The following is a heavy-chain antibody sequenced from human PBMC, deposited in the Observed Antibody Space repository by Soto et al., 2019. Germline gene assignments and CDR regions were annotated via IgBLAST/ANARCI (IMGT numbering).Heavy chain of an antibody. CDR2: INAGNGNP. Sequence: GASVKVSCKASGYTFTSYTVHWVRQAPGQRLEWMGWINAGNGNPTYSQSFQGRLTITRDTSASTAYMELSSLRSEDTAVYYCARISYNSGGDFWGQGTRVTVSS. D-gene: IGHD1-20*01. J-gene: IGHJ4*02. V-gene: IGHV1-3*01. CDR3: ARISYNSGGDF. CDR1: GYTFTSYT.